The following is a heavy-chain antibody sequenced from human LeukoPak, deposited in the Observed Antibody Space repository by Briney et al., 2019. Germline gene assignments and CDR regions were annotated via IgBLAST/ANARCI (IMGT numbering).Heavy chain of an antibody. V-gene: IGHV4-59*12. J-gene: IGHJ3*02. Sequence: SETLSLTCTVSGGSISSYYWSWIRQPPGKGLEWIGYIYYSGSTNYNPSLKSRVTMSVDTSKNQFSLKLSSVTAADTAVYYCARDRYPGLSVAARPHDAFDIWGQGTMVTVSS. CDR3: ARDRYPGLSVAARPHDAFDI. D-gene: IGHD6-6*01. CDR1: GGSISSYY. CDR2: IYYSGST.